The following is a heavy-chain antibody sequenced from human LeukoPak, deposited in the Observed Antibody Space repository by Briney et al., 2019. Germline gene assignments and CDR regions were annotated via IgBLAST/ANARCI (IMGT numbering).Heavy chain of an antibody. CDR3: ANEPYGSGSYRDAFDI. CDR1: GYTFTNYG. V-gene: IGHV1-18*01. J-gene: IGHJ3*02. CDR2: ISAYNGYT. D-gene: IGHD3-10*01. Sequence: ASVKVSCKASGYTFTNYGFSWVRQAPGQGLEWMGWISAYNGYTDYAQKFQFRVIMTTDTSTSTAYMELRSLRSEDTAVYYCANEPYGSGSYRDAFDIWGQGTMVTVSS.